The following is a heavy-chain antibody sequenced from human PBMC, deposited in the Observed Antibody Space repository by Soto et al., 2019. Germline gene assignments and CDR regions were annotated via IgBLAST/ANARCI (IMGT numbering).Heavy chain of an antibody. Sequence: WGSLRLSCAASGFTFSSYAMSGVRQAPGKGLEWVSAISGSGGSTYYADSVKGRFTISRDNSKNTLYLQMNSLRAEDTAVYYCAKDKISSGWTRTYYYYGMDVWGQGTTVTVSS. V-gene: IGHV3-23*01. CDR3: AKDKISSGWTRTYYYYGMDV. CDR1: GFTFSSYA. J-gene: IGHJ6*02. CDR2: ISGSGGST. D-gene: IGHD6-19*01.